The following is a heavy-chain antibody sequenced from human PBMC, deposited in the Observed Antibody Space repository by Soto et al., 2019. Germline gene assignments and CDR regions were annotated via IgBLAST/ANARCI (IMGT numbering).Heavy chain of an antibody. J-gene: IGHJ3*01. CDR3: GGDHGCDYGSSDV. V-gene: IGHV4-30-4*01. CDR2: IYYSGST. CDR1: GGSISSGDYY. D-gene: IGHD4-17*01. Sequence: SETLSLTCTVSGGSISSGDYYWSWIRQPPGKGLEWIGYIYYSGSTYYNPSLKSRVTISVDTSKNQFSLKLSSVTAADTAVYYCGGDHGCDYGSSDVWGQGTMVTVSS.